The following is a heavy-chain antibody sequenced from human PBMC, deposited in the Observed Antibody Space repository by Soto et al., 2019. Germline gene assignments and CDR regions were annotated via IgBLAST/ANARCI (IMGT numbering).Heavy chain of an antibody. J-gene: IGHJ5*02. CDR3: AKDPSLWFGELPYNWFDP. D-gene: IGHD3-10*01. CDR1: GFTFSSYA. V-gene: IGHV3-23*01. CDR2: ISGSGGST. Sequence: GGSLRLSCAASGFTFSSYAMSWVRQAPGKGLEWVSVISGSGGSTYYADSVKGRFTISRDNSKNTLYLQMNSLRAEDTAVYYCAKDPSLWFGELPYNWFDPWGQGTLVTVSS.